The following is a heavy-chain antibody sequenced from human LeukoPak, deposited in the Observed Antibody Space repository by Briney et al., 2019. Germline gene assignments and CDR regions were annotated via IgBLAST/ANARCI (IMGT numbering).Heavy chain of an antibody. CDR2: INWNGGST. V-gene: IGHV3-20*04. Sequence: GPSLRLSRAASGLTFDDYGISWVREAPRKGLEWGFGINWNGGSTGYADSVKGRFTISRDNAKNSLYLQMNSLRAEDTALYYCARGDYGGNSDHDAFDIWGQGTMVTVSS. CDR1: GLTFDDYG. J-gene: IGHJ3*02. CDR3: ARGDYGGNSDHDAFDI. D-gene: IGHD4-23*01.